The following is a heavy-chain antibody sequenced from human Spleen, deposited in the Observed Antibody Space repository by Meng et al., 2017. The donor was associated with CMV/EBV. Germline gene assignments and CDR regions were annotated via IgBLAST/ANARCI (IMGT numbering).Heavy chain of an antibody. D-gene: IGHD3-3*01. CDR3: ARGGDYDFWSGYSNWFDP. V-gene: IGHV4-39*07. CDR2: MYYSGST. J-gene: IGHJ5*02. Sequence: SETLSLTCTVSGGSISSSSYYWGWIRQPPGKGLEWIGSMYYSGSTYYNPSLKSRVTISVDTSKNQFSLQLSSVTAADTAVYYCARGGDYDFWSGYSNWFDPWGQGTLVTVSS. CDR1: GGSISSSSYY.